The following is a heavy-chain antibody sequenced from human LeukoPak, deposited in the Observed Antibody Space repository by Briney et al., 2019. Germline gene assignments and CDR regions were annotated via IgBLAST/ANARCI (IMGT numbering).Heavy chain of an antibody. V-gene: IGHV3-23*01. J-gene: IGHJ4*02. Sequence: GGSLRLSCETSGFTFSNYAMSWVRQAPGRGLEWVSGISYGDGGTYYADSVKGRFTISRDNSKSTLYLQMNSLRAEDTAVYYCARAPSTVTGTEGDYWGQGTLVTVSS. CDR2: ISYGDGGT. D-gene: IGHD4-11*01. CDR3: ARAPSTVTGTEGDY. CDR1: GFTFSNYA.